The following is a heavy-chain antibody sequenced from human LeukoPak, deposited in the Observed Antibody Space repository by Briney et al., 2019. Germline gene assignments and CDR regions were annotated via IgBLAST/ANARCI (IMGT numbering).Heavy chain of an antibody. CDR2: ISYSGSTI. V-gene: IGHV3-11*04. D-gene: IGHD5-12*01. CDR1: RFTFSDYY. CDR3: ARVTRGSGYAFDI. Sequence: GGSLRLSCAASRFTFSDYYMSWIRQAPGKGLEWVSYISYSGSTIYYADSVKGRFTISRDNAKNSLYLQMNSLRAEDTAVYYCARVTRGSGYAFDIWGQGTMVTVSS. J-gene: IGHJ3*02.